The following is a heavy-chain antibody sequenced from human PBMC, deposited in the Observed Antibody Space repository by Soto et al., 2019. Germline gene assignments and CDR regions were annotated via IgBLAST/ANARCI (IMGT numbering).Heavy chain of an antibody. J-gene: IGHJ6*02. CDR3: AKVESYDFWGGYDYYDYSHYGMDV. V-gene: IGHV3-23*01. Sequence: ESLQLSCAASEFTFNNYAMTWVRQTPGKGLEWVAGISGPGGRTYYADSVKGRFTISRDNSKNTLFLQMNGLRGEDTAVYYCAKVESYDFWGGYDYYDYSHYGMDVWGQGTTVTVSS. D-gene: IGHD3-3*01. CDR1: EFTFNNYA. CDR2: ISGPGGRT.